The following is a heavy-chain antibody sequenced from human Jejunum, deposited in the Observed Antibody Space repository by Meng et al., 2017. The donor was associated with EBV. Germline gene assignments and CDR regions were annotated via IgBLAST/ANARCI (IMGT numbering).Heavy chain of an antibody. J-gene: IGHJ4*02. V-gene: IGHV4-30-2*06. CDR1: GDSISGGGFA. D-gene: IGHD2-15*01. CDR2: IYHTGGT. Sequence: LQLQESGSGLFKPSQTLSLTFTVSGDSISGGGFAWNWIRQSPGKGLEWIGFIYHTGGTYSNPSLRRRVTISVDTSKNQFSLNLTSVTAADTAVYYCARARGGHTSGGYFESWGQGTLVTVSS. CDR3: ARARGGHTSGGYFES.